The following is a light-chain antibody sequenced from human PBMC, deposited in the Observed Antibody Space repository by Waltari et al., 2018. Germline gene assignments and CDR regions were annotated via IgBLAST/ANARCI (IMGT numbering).Light chain of an antibody. Sequence: EIVLTQSPGTLSLSPGERATLSCRASHSVGNNYLAWYQQKPGQAPRLLIYGASSRAAGIPDRFSGSGSGTDFTLTISRLEPEDFAVFICQHFGSSPPTFGQGTKVE. CDR3: QHFGSSPPT. CDR2: GAS. CDR1: HSVGNNY. J-gene: IGKJ1*01. V-gene: IGKV3-20*01.